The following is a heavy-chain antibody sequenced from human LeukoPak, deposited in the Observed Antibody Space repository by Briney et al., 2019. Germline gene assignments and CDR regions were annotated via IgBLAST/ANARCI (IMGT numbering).Heavy chain of an antibody. CDR1: GGSISSYY. V-gene: IGHV4-4*07. J-gene: IGHJ3*02. CDR2: IYTSGST. CDR3: AREPPTLWFGAYDAFDI. Sequence: SETLSLTCTVSGGSISSYYWSWIRQPAGKGLEWIGRIYTSGSTNYNPSLKSRVTMSVDMSKNQFSLKLSSVTAADTAVYYCAREPPTLWFGAYDAFDIWGQGTMVTVSS. D-gene: IGHD3-10*01.